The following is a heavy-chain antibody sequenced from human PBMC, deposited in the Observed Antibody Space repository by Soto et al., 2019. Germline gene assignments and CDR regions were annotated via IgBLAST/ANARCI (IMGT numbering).Heavy chain of an antibody. CDR1: GFTFSSYS. V-gene: IGHV3-48*02. D-gene: IGHD3-10*01. J-gene: IGHJ5*02. Sequence: EVQLVESGGGLVQPGGSLRLSCAASGFTFSSYSMNWVRQALGKGLEWVSYISSSSLSIYYADSVKGRFTISRVNAKDSLRLQMNSLGDEDTAVYYCARLGSGSYYWFDPCGQITLVTVAS. CDR2: ISSSSLSI. CDR3: ARLGSGSYYWFDP.